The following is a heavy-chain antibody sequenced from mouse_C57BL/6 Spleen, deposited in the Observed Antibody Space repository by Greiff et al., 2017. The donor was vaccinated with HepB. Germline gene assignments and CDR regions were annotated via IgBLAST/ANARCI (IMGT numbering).Heavy chain of an antibody. CDR1: GYTFTSYW. J-gene: IGHJ3*01. CDR3: ARNYYGSSPFAY. CDR2: IDPSDSYT. V-gene: IGHV1-69*01. Sequence: VQLQQPGAELVMPGASVKLSCKASGYTFTSYWMHWVKQRPGPGLEWIGGIDPSDSYTNYNQKFKGKSTLTVDKSSSTAYMQLSSLTSEATAVYFCARNYYGSSPFAYWGQRTLVTVSA. D-gene: IGHD1-1*01.